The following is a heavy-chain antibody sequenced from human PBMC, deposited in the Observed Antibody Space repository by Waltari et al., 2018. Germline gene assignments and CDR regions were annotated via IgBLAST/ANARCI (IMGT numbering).Heavy chain of an antibody. CDR2: IYYSGST. D-gene: IGHD6-19*01. CDR3: ARREQWLVHGFDY. CDR1: GGSISSSSYY. V-gene: IGHV4-39*01. Sequence: QLQLQESGPGLVKPSETLSLTCTVSGGSISSSSYYWGWIRQPPGKGLEWIGSIYYSGSTYSTPSLKSRVTISVDTSKNQFSLKLSSVTAADTAVYYCARREQWLVHGFDYWGQGTLVTVSS. J-gene: IGHJ4*02.